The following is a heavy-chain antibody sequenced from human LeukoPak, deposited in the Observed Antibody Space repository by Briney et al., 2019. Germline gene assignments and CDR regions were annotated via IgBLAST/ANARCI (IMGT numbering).Heavy chain of an antibody. Sequence: SVRVSFKASGGTFNSYAISWVRQAPGQGLEWMGGIIPIFGTANYAQKFQGRVTITADESTSTAYMELSSLRSEDTAVYYCARENWNDLRIDYWGQGTLVTVSS. V-gene: IGHV1-69*01. CDR2: IIPIFGTA. CDR3: ARENWNDLRIDY. D-gene: IGHD1-1*01. J-gene: IGHJ4*02. CDR1: GGTFNSYA.